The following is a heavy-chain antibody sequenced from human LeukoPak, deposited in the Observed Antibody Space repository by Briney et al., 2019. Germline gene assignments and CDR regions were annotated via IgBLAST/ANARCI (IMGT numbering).Heavy chain of an antibody. CDR2: ISSSSSYI. Sequence: GGSLRHSCAASGFTFSSYSMNWVRQAPGKGLEWVSSISSSSSYIYYADSVKGRFTISRDNAKNSLYLQMNSLRAEDTAVYYCARDSAVDCSGGSCYSDFQHWGQGTLVTVSS. CDR3: ARDSAVDCSGGSCYSDFQH. CDR1: GFTFSSYS. D-gene: IGHD2-15*01. J-gene: IGHJ1*01. V-gene: IGHV3-21*01.